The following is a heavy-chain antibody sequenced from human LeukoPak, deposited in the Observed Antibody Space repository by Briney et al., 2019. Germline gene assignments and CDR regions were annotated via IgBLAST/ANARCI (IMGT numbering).Heavy chain of an antibody. V-gene: IGHV3-11*05. D-gene: IGHD1-26*01. CDR1: GFTFSDYY. CDR2: ISSRSYYT. Sequence: PGGSLRLSCAASGFTFSDYYMSWIRQAPGKGLEWVSYISSRSYYTNFADSVKGRFTISRDNAQNSLYLQMNSLRAEDTAVYFCARGGSPDGPFDYWGQGTLVTVSS. J-gene: IGHJ4*02. CDR3: ARGGSPDGPFDY.